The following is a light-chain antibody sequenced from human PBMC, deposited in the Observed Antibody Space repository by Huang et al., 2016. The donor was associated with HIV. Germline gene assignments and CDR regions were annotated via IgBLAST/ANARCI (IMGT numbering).Light chain of an antibody. CDR2: GAS. J-gene: IGKJ1*01. V-gene: IGKV3-15*01. CDR1: QSVSNN. Sequence: ETVMTQSPATLSVSAGERATPSCRASQSVSNNVAWDQQKPGQARRLLSYGASTRATGIPARFSGSGSETEFSLTISSLQSEDFAIYYCQQYHIWPPTFGQGTTVDIK. CDR3: QQYHIWPPT.